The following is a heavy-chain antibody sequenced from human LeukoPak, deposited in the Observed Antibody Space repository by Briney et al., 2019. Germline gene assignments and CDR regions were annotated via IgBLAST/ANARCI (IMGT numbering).Heavy chain of an antibody. CDR3: AKGVTIFGGGIDY. D-gene: IGHD3-3*01. V-gene: IGHV3-23*01. CDR1: GFTFSSYA. CDR2: ISGSGGST. Sequence: PGGSLRLSCAASGFTFSSYAMSWVRQAPGKGLEWVSAISGSGGSTYYADSVKGRFTISRDNSKNTLCLQMNSLRAEDTAVYYCAKGVTIFGGGIDYWGQGTLVTVSS. J-gene: IGHJ4*02.